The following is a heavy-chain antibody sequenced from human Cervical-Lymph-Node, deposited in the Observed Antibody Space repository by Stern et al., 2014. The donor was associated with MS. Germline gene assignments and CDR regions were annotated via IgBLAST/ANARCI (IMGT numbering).Heavy chain of an antibody. J-gene: IGHJ6*02. CDR1: GYTFLSYD. V-gene: IGHV1-8*01. Sequence: VQLVESGSQVRKPGASVKVSCQASGYTFLSYDIFWVRQATGQGLEWMGWMNPNNANTGHAQKFQGSITMTRNISISTAYMELSSLRSDDTAVYYCVRGGFSYGYGLDAWGQGTAVIVSS. CDR2: MNPNNANT. CDR3: VRGGFSYGYGLDA. D-gene: IGHD5-18*01.